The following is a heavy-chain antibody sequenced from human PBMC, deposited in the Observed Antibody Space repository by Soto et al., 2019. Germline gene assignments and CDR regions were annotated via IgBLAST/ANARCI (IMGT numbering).Heavy chain of an antibody. CDR3: ARDTDYDILTGYYNVPLHIGA. V-gene: IGHV1-8*01. CDR2: MNPNSGNT. CDR1: GYTFTSYD. J-gene: IGHJ5*02. Sequence: QVQLVQSGAEVKKPGASVKVSCKASGYTFTSYDINWVRQATGQGLEWMGWMNPNSGNTGYAQKFQGRVTMTRNTSISTAYMELSSLRSEDTAVYYCARDTDYDILTGYYNVPLHIGAWGQGTLVTVSS. D-gene: IGHD3-9*01.